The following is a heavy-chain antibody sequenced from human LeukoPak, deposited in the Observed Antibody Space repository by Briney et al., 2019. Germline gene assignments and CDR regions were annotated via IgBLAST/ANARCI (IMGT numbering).Heavy chain of an antibody. J-gene: IGHJ4*02. Sequence: SETLSLTCAVYGGSFSGYYWSWIRQPPGKGLEWIGEVNHSGSTNYNPSLKSRVTISVDTSKNQFSLKLSSVTAADTAVYYCARGQGPSMGYDYWGQGTLVTVSS. CDR1: GGSFSGYY. V-gene: IGHV4-34*01. CDR2: VNHSGST. CDR3: ARGQGPSMGYDY. D-gene: IGHD1-26*01.